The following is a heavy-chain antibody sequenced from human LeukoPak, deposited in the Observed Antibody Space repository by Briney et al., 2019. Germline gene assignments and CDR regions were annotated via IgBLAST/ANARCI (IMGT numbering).Heavy chain of an antibody. V-gene: IGHV3-49*03. J-gene: IGHJ6*03. Sequence: GRSLRLSCTASGFTFGDYAMSWIRQAPGKGLEWVGFIRSKVYGGTTEYAASVKGRFTISRDDSKSIAYLQMNSLKTEDTAVYYCTRGSRYCDSTSCPYYYMDVWGKGTTVTVSS. CDR2: IRSKVYGGTT. CDR1: GFTFGDYA. CDR3: TRGSRYCDSTSCPYYYMDV. D-gene: IGHD2-2*01.